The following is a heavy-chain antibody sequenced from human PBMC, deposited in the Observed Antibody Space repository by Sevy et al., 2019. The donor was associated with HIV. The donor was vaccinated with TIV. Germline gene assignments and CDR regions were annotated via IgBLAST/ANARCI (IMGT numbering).Heavy chain of an antibody. CDR2: TYYRSKWYK. CDR1: GDSVSSNSAA. J-gene: IGHJ6*02. D-gene: IGHD5-12*01. Sequence: SQTLSLTCAISGDSVSSNSAAWNWIRQSPSRGLEWLGRTYYRSKWYKDYAVSVKSRITINPDTSKNQFSLQVNSVTPEDRAVYYCAREDRSGYDRDYYYGMDVLGQGTTVTVSS. V-gene: IGHV6-1*01. CDR3: AREDRSGYDRDYYYGMDV.